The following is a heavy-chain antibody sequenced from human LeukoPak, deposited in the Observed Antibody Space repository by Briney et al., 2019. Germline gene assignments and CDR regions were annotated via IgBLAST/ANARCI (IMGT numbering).Heavy chain of an antibody. CDR2: IYRSGST. V-gene: IGHV4-38-2*02. D-gene: IGHD5-18*01. Sequence: PSETLSLTCTVSGFSVSSVYYWGWIRQPPGKRLEWIGSIYRSGSTYYNPSLKSRVTISVDTSKNQFSLKLSSVTAADTAVYYCARAGFRGYSYGYLSLGYFDYWGQGTLVTVSS. CDR3: ARAGFRGYSYGYLSLGYFDY. J-gene: IGHJ4*02. CDR1: GFSVSSVYY.